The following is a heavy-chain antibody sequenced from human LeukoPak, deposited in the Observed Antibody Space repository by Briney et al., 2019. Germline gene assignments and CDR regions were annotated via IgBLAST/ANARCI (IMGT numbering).Heavy chain of an antibody. CDR3: ARDLDYGEKSEDY. CDR2: INLSGGST. V-gene: IGHV1-46*01. J-gene: IGHJ4*02. CDR1: GYSFTGYY. Sequence: ASVKVSCKASGYSFTGYYMHWVRQAPGQGLEWLGIINLSGGSTHYPQKFQDRVTMTRDTSTSTVYMELSSLRSEDTAVYYCARDLDYGEKSEDYWGQGTLVTVSS. D-gene: IGHD4/OR15-4a*01.